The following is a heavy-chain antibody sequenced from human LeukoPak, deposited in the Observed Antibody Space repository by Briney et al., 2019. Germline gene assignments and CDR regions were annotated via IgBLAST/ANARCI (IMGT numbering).Heavy chain of an antibody. CDR1: GFTVSSNY. CDR2: IYSGGST. CDR3: ARDELNDILANDAFDI. D-gene: IGHD3-9*01. J-gene: IGHJ3*02. V-gene: IGHV3-66*01. Sequence: PGGSLRLSCAASGFTVSSNYMSWVRQAPGKGLEWVSVIYSGGSTYYADSVKGRFTISRDNSKNTLYLQMNTLRAEDTAVYYCARDELNDILANDAFDIWGQGTMVTVSS.